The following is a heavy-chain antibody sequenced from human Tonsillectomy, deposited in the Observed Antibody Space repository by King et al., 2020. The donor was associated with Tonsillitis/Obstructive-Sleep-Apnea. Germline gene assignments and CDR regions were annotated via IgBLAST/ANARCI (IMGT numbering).Heavy chain of an antibody. CDR1: GFTFSNYA. V-gene: IGHV3-48*02. D-gene: IGHD3-10*01. CDR3: ARLGVEGVITDY. Sequence: VQLVESGGGLVQPGGSLRFSCAASGFTFSNYAMNWVRQAPGKGLEWISYISSSSSPIFYADSVKGRFTISRDNAKNSLYLQMNSLRDEDTAVYYCARLGVEGVITDYWGQGTLVTVS. J-gene: IGHJ4*02. CDR2: ISSSSSPI.